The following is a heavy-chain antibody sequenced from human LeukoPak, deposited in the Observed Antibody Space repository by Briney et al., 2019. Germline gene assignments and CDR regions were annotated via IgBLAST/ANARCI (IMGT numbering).Heavy chain of an antibody. CDR1: GYTFTSYG. D-gene: IGHD1-26*01. CDR2: ISAYNGNT. J-gene: IGHJ4*02. CDR3: ARDAVGATKGTDFDY. V-gene: IGHV1-18*01. Sequence: ASVKVSCKASGYTFTSYGISWVRQAPGQGLEWMGWISAYNGNTNYAQKLQGRVTMTTDTSTSTAYMELRSLRSDDTAVYYCARDAVGATKGTDFDYWGQGTLVTVSS.